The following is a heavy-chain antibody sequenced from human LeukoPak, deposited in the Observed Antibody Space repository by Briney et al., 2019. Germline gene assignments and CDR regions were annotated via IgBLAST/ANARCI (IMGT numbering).Heavy chain of an antibody. J-gene: IGHJ4*02. V-gene: IGHV4-34*01. CDR3: ARGRGQWLVY. CDR2: INHSGST. Sequence: SETLSLTCAVYGGSFSGYYWSWIRQPPGKGLEWIGEINHSGSTNYNPSLKSRVTISVDTSKNQFSLKLSSVTAADTAVYYCARGRGQWLVYWGLGTLVTVSS. CDR1: GGSFSGYY. D-gene: IGHD6-19*01.